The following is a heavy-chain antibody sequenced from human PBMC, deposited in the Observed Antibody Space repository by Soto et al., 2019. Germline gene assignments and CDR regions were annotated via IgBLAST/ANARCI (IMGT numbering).Heavy chain of an antibody. CDR1: GGSISSGDYY. J-gene: IGHJ5*02. V-gene: IGHV4-30-4*01. Sequence: SETLSLTCTVSGGSISSGDYYWSWIRQPPGKGLEWIGYIYYSGSTYYNPSLKSRVTISVDTSKNQFSLKLSSVTAADTAVYYCARGLAAYCSGGSCYSGFDPWGQGTLVTVSS. D-gene: IGHD2-15*01. CDR3: ARGLAAYCSGGSCYSGFDP. CDR2: IYYSGST.